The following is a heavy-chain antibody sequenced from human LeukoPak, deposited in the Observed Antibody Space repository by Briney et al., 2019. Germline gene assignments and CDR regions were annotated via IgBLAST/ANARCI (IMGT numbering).Heavy chain of an antibody. D-gene: IGHD3-9*01. CDR3: PRLGYDILTGYYKGAFDI. Sequence: SETLSLTCTVSGGSISSGDYYWSWIRQPPGKGLEWIGYIYYSGSTYYNPSLKSRVTISVDTSKNQFSLKLSSVTAADTAVYYCPRLGYDILTGYYKGAFDIWGQGTMVTVSS. V-gene: IGHV4-30-4*02. J-gene: IGHJ3*02. CDR2: IYYSGST. CDR1: GGSISSGDYY.